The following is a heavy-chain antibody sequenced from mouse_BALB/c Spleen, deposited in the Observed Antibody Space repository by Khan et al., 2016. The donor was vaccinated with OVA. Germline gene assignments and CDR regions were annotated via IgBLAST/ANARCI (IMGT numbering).Heavy chain of an antibody. CDR2: ISGDSNTI. CDR1: GFTFSSYG. V-gene: IGHV5-17*02. Sequence: EVELVESGGDLVQPGGSRKLSCAASGFTFSSYGMHWVRQAPEKGLEWVAYISGDSNTIYYAETVKGRFTISRDNPRNTLFLQMTSLMSEDTAMYYCATSYFDGYYFDYWGPGTTLTVSS. CDR3: ATSYFDGYYFDY. D-gene: IGHD1-1*01. J-gene: IGHJ2*01.